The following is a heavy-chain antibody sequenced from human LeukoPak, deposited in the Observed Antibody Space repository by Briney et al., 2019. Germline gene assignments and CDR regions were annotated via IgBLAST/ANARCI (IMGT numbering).Heavy chain of an antibody. J-gene: IGHJ4*02. CDR2: INPDSGGT. Sequence: GASVKVSCKASGYTFTGYYIHWVRQAPGQGLEWMGWINPDSGGTKSAQKFQGRVTMTRDTSISTAYMELSRLRSDDTAVYYCARDTYYYDSSGYLDYWGQGTLATVSS. D-gene: IGHD3-22*01. V-gene: IGHV1-2*02. CDR3: ARDTYYYDSSGYLDY. CDR1: GYTFTGYY.